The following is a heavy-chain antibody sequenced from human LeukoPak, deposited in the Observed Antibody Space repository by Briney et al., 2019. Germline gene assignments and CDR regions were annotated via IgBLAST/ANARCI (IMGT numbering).Heavy chain of an antibody. CDR1: GFTFSASR. D-gene: IGHD6-6*01. J-gene: IGHJ4*02. V-gene: IGHV3-48*04. CDR3: AKESSSSGGYTAFDY. CDR2: ISISGTTT. Sequence: GGSLRLSCAASGFTFSASRMNWVRQAPGKGLEWVSYISISGTTTYYADSVKGRFTISRDNAKNSLYLQMNSLRAEDMALYYCAKESSSSGGYTAFDYWGQGTLVTVSS.